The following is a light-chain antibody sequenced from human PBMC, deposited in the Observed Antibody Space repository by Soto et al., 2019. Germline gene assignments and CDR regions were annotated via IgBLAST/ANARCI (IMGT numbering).Light chain of an antibody. CDR1: SSDVGGSNF. CDR2: DVA. Sequence: QSALTQPASVSDSPGQSITISCTGTSSDVGGSNFVFWYQQHPGKPPKLIIYDVANRPSGVSNRFSGSKSGSTASLIISRLQTEDEADYYCVSYTSSTTYVFGTGTKLTVL. V-gene: IGLV2-14*03. CDR3: VSYTSSTTYV. J-gene: IGLJ1*01.